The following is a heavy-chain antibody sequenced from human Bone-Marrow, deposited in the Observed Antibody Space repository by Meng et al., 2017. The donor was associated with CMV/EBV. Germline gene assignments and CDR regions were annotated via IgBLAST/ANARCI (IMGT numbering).Heavy chain of an antibody. J-gene: IGHJ4*02. CDR3: ASYCSSTSCYTGEVLFDY. CDR2: IYYSGST. D-gene: IGHD2-2*02. CDR1: GGSISSGDYY. Sequence: LRLSCTVSGGSISSGDYYWSWIRQPPGKGLEWIGYIYYSGSTYYNPSLKSRVTISVDTSKNQFSLKLSSVTAADTAVYYCASYCSSTSCYTGEVLFDYWGQGTLVTVSS. V-gene: IGHV4-30-4*08.